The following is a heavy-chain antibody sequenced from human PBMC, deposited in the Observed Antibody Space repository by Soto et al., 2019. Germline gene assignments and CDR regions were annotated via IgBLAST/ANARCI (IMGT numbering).Heavy chain of an antibody. D-gene: IGHD3-10*01. CDR1: GFTFSSYA. CDR2: ISGSGGST. CDR3: AKEISYYGSGSYSYNWFDP. Sequence: GGSLRLSCAASGFTFSSYAMSWVRQAPGKGLEWVSAISGSGGSTYYADSVKGRFTISRDNSKNTLYLQMNSLGAEDTAVYYCAKEISYYGSGSYSYNWFDPWGQGTLVTVSS. J-gene: IGHJ5*02. V-gene: IGHV3-23*01.